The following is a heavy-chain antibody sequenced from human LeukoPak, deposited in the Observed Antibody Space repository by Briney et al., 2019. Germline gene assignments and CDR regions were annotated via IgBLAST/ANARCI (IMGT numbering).Heavy chain of an antibody. CDR1: GFTFSSYE. D-gene: IGHD4-23*01. CDR2: SNSDGSST. V-gene: IGHV3-74*01. J-gene: IGHJ3*02. Sequence: PGGSLRLSCAASGFTFSSYEMNWVRQAPGKGLVWVSHSNSDGSSTSYADSVRGRFTISRDNAKNTLYLQMNSLRAEDTAVYYCARDLKGPVNDVFDMWGQGTMVTVSS. CDR3: ARDLKGPVNDVFDM.